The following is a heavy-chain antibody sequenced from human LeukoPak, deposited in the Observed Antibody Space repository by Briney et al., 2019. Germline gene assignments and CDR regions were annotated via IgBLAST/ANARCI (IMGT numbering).Heavy chain of an antibody. J-gene: IGHJ5*02. D-gene: IGHD6-6*01. V-gene: IGHV3-23*01. CDR3: AKDPYSSSPNNWFDP. CDR1: GFTFSSYA. CDR2: ISGSGGST. Sequence: GGSLRLSCAASGFTFSSYAMSWVRQAPGKGLEWVSAISGSGGSTYYADSVKGRFAISRDNSKNTLYLQMNSLRAEDTAVYYCAKDPYSSSPNNWFDPWGQGTLVTVSS.